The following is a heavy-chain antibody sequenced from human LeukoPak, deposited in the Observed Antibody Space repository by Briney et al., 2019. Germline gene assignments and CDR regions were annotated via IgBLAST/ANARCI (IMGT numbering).Heavy chain of an antibody. CDR3: ARMGCGSYPNYFDY. J-gene: IGHJ4*02. V-gene: IGHV2-70*11. CDR1: GFSLTTSGMC. D-gene: IGHD1-26*01. Sequence: SGPALLKPTQTLTLTCTFSGFSLTTSGMCVSWIRQPPGKALEWLARIDWDTDKYYSTSLKTRLTISKDTSKNQVVLTMTNMDPVDTASYFCARMGCGSYPNYFDYWGQGILVTVSS. CDR2: IDWDTDK.